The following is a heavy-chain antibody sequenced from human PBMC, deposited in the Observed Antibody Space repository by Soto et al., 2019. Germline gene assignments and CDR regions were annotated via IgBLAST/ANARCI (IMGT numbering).Heavy chain of an antibody. V-gene: IGHV7-4-1*02. J-gene: IGHJ1*01. CDR2: INTNTGNP. CDR3: ARGGGIVVVPAAIGAEYFQH. D-gene: IGHD2-2*02. CDR1: GYTFTSYA. Sequence: ASVKVSCKASGYTFTSYAMNWVRQAPGQGLEWMGWINTNTGNPTYAQGFTGRFVFSLDTSVSTAYLQISSLKAEDTAVYYCARGGGIVVVPAAIGAEYFQHWGQGTLVTVSS.